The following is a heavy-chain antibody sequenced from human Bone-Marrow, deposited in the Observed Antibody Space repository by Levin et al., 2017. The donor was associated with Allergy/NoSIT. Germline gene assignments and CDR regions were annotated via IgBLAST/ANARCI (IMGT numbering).Heavy chain of an antibody. Sequence: GGSLRLSCAASGFNFNIFWMTWVRQAPGKGLEWVANIKQDGSEKYYVDSVKGRFVISRDNAKNSVYLQMNSLRVEDTAVYYCYAGVKGDYWGQGTLVSVSS. CDR1: GFNFNIFW. CDR2: IKQDGSEK. J-gene: IGHJ4*02. D-gene: IGHD3-10*01. V-gene: IGHV3-7*05. CDR3: YAGVKGDY.